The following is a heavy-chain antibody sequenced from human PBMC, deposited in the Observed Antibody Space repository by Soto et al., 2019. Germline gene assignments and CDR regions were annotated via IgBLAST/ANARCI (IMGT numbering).Heavy chain of an antibody. CDR2: ISGSGGTI. CDR1: GFTFSSYA. V-gene: IGHV3-23*01. Sequence: GGSLRLSCAASGFTFSSYAMSWVRQATEKGLELVSAISGSGGTIYYADSVKGRFTISRDNAKNSLYLQMNSLKAEDTAVYYCARAGYPGDWFEPWGQGTLVTVSS. D-gene: IGHD3-9*01. J-gene: IGHJ5*02. CDR3: ARAGYPGDWFEP.